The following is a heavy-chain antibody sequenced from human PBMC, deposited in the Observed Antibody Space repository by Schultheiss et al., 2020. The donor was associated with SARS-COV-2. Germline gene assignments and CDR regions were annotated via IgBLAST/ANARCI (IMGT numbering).Heavy chain of an antibody. CDR2: ISYSGST. D-gene: IGHD3-10*01. J-gene: IGHJ6*02. V-gene: IGHV4-59*01. Sequence: SETLSLTCSVSAGSISSYYWSWIRQPPGKGLEWIGYISYSGSTKYNPSLKSRVTISVDTSKNQFYLKLSSVTAADTAVYYCARRPISVGRAGDYGMDVWGQGTTVTVSS. CDR1: AGSISSYY. CDR3: ARRPISVGRAGDYGMDV.